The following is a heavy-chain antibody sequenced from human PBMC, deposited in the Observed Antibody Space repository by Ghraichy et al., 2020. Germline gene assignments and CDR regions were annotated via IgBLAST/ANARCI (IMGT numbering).Heavy chain of an antibody. V-gene: IGHV4-39*01. Sequence: SQTLSLTCTVSGGSISSSSYYWGWIRQPPGKGLEWIGSIYYSGSTYYNPSLKSRVTISVDTSKNQFSLKLSSVTAADTAVYYCARAYYDYVWGSYRYLGYFDYWGQGTLVTVSS. CDR1: GGSISSSSYY. CDR2: IYYSGST. CDR3: ARAYYDYVWGSYRYLGYFDY. D-gene: IGHD3-16*02. J-gene: IGHJ4*02.